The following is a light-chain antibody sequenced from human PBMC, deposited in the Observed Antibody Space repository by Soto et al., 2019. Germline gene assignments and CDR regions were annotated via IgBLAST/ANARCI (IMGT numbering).Light chain of an antibody. Sequence: DIQMTQSPSSLSASVGDRVTITCRVSQGISNYLAWYQQKPGKVPKLLXXAASTLQSGVPSRFSGSGSGTDFTLTISSMQPEEVATYYCQQYNSYSWTFGQGTKVDIK. CDR3: QQYNSYSWT. CDR2: AAS. J-gene: IGKJ1*01. V-gene: IGKV1-27*01. CDR1: QGISNY.